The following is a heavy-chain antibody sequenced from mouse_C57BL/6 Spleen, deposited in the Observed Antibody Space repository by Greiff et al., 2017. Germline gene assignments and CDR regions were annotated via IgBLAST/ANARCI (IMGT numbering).Heavy chain of an antibody. CDR2: IYPGDGDT. CDR3: ASSNWCFEY. V-gene: IGHV1-82*01. CDR1: GYAFSSSW. Sequence: QVQLQQSGPELVKPGASVKISCKASGYAFSSSWMNWVKQRPGKGLEWIGRIYPGDGDTNYNGKFKGKATLTADKSSSTAYMQLSSVTSEDSAVYFCASSNWCFEYWGQGTTLTVSS. D-gene: IGHD2-5*01. J-gene: IGHJ2*01.